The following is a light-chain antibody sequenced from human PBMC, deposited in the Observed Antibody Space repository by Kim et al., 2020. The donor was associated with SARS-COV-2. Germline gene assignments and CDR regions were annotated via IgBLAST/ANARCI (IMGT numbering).Light chain of an antibody. CDR2: YDS. CDR3: QVWDSSSDHRV. Sequence: PGKPARITCGGNNSGSKSVHWYQQKPGQAPVLVIYYDSDRPSGIPERFSGSNSGNTATLTISRVEAGDEADYYCQVWDSSSDHRVFGGGTQLTVL. CDR1: NSGSKS. J-gene: IGLJ3*02. V-gene: IGLV3-21*04.